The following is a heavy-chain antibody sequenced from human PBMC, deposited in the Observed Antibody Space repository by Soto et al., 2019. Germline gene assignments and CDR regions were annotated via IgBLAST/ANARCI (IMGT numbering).Heavy chain of an antibody. J-gene: IGHJ3*02. CDR2: ISNSGSSI. V-gene: IGHV3-48*01. CDR1: GFTFSAYT. Sequence: GGSLRLSCAASGFTFSAYTMHWVRQAPGKGLEWVSYISNSGSSIWYADSVKGRFIISRDNVKNSLYLQMNSLRAEDTAVYYCARDYLWAFDIWGQGTMVTVSS. CDR3: ARDYLWAFDI.